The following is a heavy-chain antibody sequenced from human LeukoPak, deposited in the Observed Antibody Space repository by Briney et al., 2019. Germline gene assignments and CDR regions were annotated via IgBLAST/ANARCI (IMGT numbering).Heavy chain of an antibody. CDR1: GYTLTELS. J-gene: IGHJ6*03. CDR2: FDPEDGET. Sequence: GASVKVSCKVSGYTLTELSMHWVRRAPGKGLEWMGGFDPEDGETIYAQKFQGRVTMTEDTSTDTAYMELSSLRSEDTAVYYCATGMATAKNYYYYYMDVWGKGTTVTVSS. D-gene: IGHD5-18*01. V-gene: IGHV1-24*01. CDR3: ATGMATAKNYYYYYMDV.